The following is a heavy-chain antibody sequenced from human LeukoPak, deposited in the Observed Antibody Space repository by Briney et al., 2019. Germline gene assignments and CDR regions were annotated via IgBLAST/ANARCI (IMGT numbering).Heavy chain of an antibody. CDR3: ARVVDDSRSDYFDY. V-gene: IGHV1-69*04. Sequence: SVKVSCKASGGTFSSYAISWVRQAPGQGLGWMGRIIPILGIANYAQKFQGRVTITADKSTSTAYMELSSLRSEDTAVYYCARVVDDSRSDYFDYWGQGTLVTVSS. CDR2: IIPILGIA. J-gene: IGHJ4*02. CDR1: GGTFSSYA. D-gene: IGHD3-22*01.